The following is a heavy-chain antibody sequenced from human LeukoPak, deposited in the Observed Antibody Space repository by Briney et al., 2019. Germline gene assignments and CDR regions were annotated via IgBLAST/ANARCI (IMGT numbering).Heavy chain of an antibody. J-gene: IGHJ4*02. CDR3: ARDPERYSSSWYYFDY. CDR1: GYTFTSYY. V-gene: IGHV1-46*01. Sequence: ASVNVSCKASGYTFTSYYMHWVRQAPGQGLEWMGIINPSGGSTSYAQKFQGRVTMTRDTSTSTVYMELSSLRSEDTAVYYCARDPERYSSSWYYFDYWGQGTLVTVSS. CDR2: INPSGGST. D-gene: IGHD6-13*01.